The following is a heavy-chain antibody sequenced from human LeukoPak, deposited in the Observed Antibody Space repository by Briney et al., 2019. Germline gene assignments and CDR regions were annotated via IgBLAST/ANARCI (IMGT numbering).Heavy chain of an antibody. CDR3: ARVLLWFGELYDY. J-gene: IGHJ4*02. CDR2: MYFSGST. D-gene: IGHD3-10*01. Sequence: SETLSLTCAVYGGSFSGYYWSWIRQPPGKGLEWIGYMYFSGSTNYNPSLKSRVTISVDTSKNQFSLKLSSVTAADTAVYYCARVLLWFGELYDYWGQGTLVTVSS. V-gene: IGHV4-34*09. CDR1: GGSFSGYY.